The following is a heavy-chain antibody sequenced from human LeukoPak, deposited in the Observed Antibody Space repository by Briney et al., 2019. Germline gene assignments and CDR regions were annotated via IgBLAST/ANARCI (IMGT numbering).Heavy chain of an antibody. V-gene: IGHV4-31*03. Sequence: SETLSLTCTVSGGSISSGGYYWSWIRQHPGKGLEWIGHIYYSGSTYYNPSLKSRVTISVDTSKNQFSLKLSSVTAADTAVYYCARDSFFFGRDIWGQGTMVTVSS. CDR2: IYYSGST. D-gene: IGHD3-10*01. CDR1: GGSISSGGYY. CDR3: ARDSFFFGRDI. J-gene: IGHJ3*02.